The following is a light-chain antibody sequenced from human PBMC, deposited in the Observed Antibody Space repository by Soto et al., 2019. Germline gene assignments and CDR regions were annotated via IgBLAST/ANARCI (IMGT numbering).Light chain of an antibody. CDR3: PQSYSTPPIT. CDR2: AAS. Sequence: DIKMTQSPSSLSASVGDRVTSTCRASQSISSYLNWYQQKAGXAPKLLMYAASSLQSGVPSRFSGGGSGTDLTPTIGSLQPDDFATYYSPQSYSTPPITFGQGTRLEIK. V-gene: IGKV1-39*01. J-gene: IGKJ5*01. CDR1: QSISSY.